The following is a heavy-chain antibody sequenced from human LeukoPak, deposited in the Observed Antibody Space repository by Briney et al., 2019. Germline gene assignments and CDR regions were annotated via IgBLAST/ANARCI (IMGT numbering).Heavy chain of an antibody. D-gene: IGHD3-9*01. J-gene: IGHJ4*02. CDR3: ARLLRYFDWVIDY. CDR1: GGSISSYY. CDR2: IYYSGST. Sequence: SETLSLTCTVSGGSISSYYWSWIRQPPGKGLEWIGYIYYSGSTNYNPSLKSRVTISVDTSKNQFSLKLSSVTAADTAVYYCARLLRYFDWVIDYWGQGTLVTVSS. V-gene: IGHV4-59*01.